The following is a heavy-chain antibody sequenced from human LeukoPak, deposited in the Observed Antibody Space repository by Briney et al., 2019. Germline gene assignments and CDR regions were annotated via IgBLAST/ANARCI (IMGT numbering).Heavy chain of an antibody. CDR2: IYTSGST. Sequence: PSETLSLTCTVSGGSIISYYWSWIRQPAGKGLEWIGRIYTSGSTNYNPSLKSRVTISVDKSKNQFSLKLSSVTAADTAVYYCARWGRYGSGPYYYYMDVWGKGTTVTVSS. CDR1: GGSIISYY. J-gene: IGHJ6*03. CDR3: ARWGRYGSGPYYYYMDV. V-gene: IGHV4-4*07. D-gene: IGHD3-10*01.